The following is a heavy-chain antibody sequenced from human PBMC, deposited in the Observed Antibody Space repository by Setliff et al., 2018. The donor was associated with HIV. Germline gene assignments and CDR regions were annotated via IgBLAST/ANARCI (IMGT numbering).Heavy chain of an antibody. CDR1: GGSISSGYYY. Sequence: SETLSLTCTVSGGSISSGYYYWSWIRQPPGKGLEWIGYIYYSGSTYYNPSLKSRVTISVDTSKNQFSPKLTSVTAADTAVYFCARAPRLVPAVSYFDYWGQGTLVTVSS. D-gene: IGHD2-2*01. J-gene: IGHJ4*02. V-gene: IGHV4-30-4*08. CDR3: ARAPRLVPAVSYFDY. CDR2: IYYSGST.